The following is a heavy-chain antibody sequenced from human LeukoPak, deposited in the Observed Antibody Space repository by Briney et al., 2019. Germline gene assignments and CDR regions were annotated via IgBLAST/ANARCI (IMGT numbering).Heavy chain of an antibody. CDR3: TRDSSLVNYSDSSSYFDAFDI. D-gene: IGHD3-22*01. CDR1: GYSINSGYY. Sequence: SETLSLTCTVSGYSINSGYYWGWIRQPPGKGLEWVGSIYHSGSSFYNPSLKSRDTISLEPSKNHFSLKLLSVAPADTAVYYCTRDSSLVNYSDSSSYFDAFDIWGQGTMVSVSS. V-gene: IGHV4-38-2*02. J-gene: IGHJ3*02. CDR2: IYHSGSS.